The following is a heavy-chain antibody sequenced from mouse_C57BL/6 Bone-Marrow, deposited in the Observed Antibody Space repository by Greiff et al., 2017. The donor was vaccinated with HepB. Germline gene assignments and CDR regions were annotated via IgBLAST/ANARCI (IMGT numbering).Heavy chain of an antibody. CDR2: IWTGGGT. D-gene: IGHD2-5*01. CDR3: ARIEGYSNYPYAMDY. V-gene: IGHV2-9-1*01. J-gene: IGHJ4*01. CDR1: GFSLTSYA. Sequence: VKLVESGPGLVAPSQSLSITCTVSGFSLTSYAISWVRQPPGKGLEWLGVIWTGGGTNYNSALKSRLSISKDNSKSQVFLKMNSLQTDDTARYYCARIEGYSNYPYAMDYWGQGTSVTVSS.